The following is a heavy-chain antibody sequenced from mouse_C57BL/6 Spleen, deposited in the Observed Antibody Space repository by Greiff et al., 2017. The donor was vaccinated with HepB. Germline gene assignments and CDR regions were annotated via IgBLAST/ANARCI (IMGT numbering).Heavy chain of an antibody. CDR3: VRGERRGAMDY. CDR2: IRSKSNNYAT. J-gene: IGHJ4*01. CDR1: GFSFNTYA. D-gene: IGHD2-12*01. Sequence: EVMLVESGGGLVQPKGSLKLSCAASGFSFNTYAMNWVRQAPGKGLEWVARIRSKSNNYATYYADSVKDRFTISRDDSESMLYLQMNNLKTEDTAMYYCVRGERRGAMDYWGQGTSVTVSS. V-gene: IGHV10-1*01.